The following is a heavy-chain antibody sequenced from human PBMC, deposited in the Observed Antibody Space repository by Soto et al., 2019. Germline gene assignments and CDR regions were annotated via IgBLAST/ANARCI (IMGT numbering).Heavy chain of an antibody. V-gene: IGHV3-30*03. CDR2: ISDHSFSK. CDR1: AFTFSTYG. J-gene: IGHJ4*02. CDR3: ARAYYFGSGTSYTLSY. D-gene: IGHD3-10*01. Sequence: GGSLRLSYAASAFTFSTYGMHGVLQASAKGPPWVAVISDHSFSKYYAAAVQGRIPISRDNTESAVFFQLNSLRPDDTASYFSARAYYFGSGTSYTLSYWDQGTQVTVSS.